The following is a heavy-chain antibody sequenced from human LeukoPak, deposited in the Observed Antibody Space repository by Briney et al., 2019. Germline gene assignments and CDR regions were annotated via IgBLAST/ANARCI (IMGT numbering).Heavy chain of an antibody. CDR3: ARGNCSSISCMDY. V-gene: IGHV4-34*01. CDR2: INHSGST. J-gene: IGHJ4*02. CDR1: GGSFSGYY. Sequence: SETLSLTCTVYGGSFSGYYWSWIRQPPGKGLEWIGEINHSGSTNYNPSLKSRVTISVDTSKNQFSLKLSSVTAADTAVYYCARGNCSSISCMDYWGQGTLVTVSS. D-gene: IGHD2-2*01.